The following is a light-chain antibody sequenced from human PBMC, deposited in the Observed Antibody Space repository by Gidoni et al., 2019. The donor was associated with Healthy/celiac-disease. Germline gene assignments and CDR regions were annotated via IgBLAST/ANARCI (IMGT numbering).Light chain of an antibody. J-gene: IGKJ1*01. V-gene: IGKV3-15*01. Sequence: EIVMTQSPATLSVSPGERATLSCRASQSLSSNFARWQQKPGQAPRLLLYGASTSATAIPARFSGSGSGTEFTITISSLQSADFAVYYCQQYNNWPPWTFGQGTKVEIK. CDR1: QSLSSN. CDR3: QQYNNWPPWT. CDR2: GAS.